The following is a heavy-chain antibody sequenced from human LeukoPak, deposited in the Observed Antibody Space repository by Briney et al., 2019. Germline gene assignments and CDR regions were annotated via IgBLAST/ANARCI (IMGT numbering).Heavy chain of an antibody. V-gene: IGHV2-5*02. D-gene: IGHD2-15*01. J-gene: IGHJ4*02. Sequence: SGPTLVKPTQTLTVTCTFSGFSLSTSGVGVGWIRQPPGKALEWLALIYWDDDKCYSPSLKSRLTITKDTSKNQVVLTMTNMDPVDTATYYCVRGSLEGGFDYWGQGTLVTVSS. CDR2: IYWDDDK. CDR1: GFSLSTSGVG. CDR3: VRGSLEGGFDY.